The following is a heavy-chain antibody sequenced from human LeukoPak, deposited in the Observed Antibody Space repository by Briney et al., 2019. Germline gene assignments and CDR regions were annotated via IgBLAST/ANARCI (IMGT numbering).Heavy chain of an antibody. CDR1: RFTHTSSA. CDR2: IVIVSGNT. CDR3: AEDGYGSGSFRY. V-gene: IGHV1-58*01. D-gene: IGHD3-10*01. Sequence: GSAVKVSFKSSRFTHTSSAVHGVRQARGQQLDWIGCIVIVSGNTNYAQKFQERVTITRDMCKSTAYMELSSLRSEDTGACYCAEDGYGSGSFRYWGQGTLVTVSS. J-gene: IGHJ4*02.